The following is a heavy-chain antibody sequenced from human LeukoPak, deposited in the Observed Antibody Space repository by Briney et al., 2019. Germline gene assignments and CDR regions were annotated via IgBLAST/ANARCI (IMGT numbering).Heavy chain of an antibody. CDR1: GDFISNDF. V-gene: IGHV4-4*07. J-gene: IGHJ3*02. CDR2: IYTSGST. Sequence: PSETLSLTCTVSGDFISNDFWIWIRQPAGKGLEWIGRIYTSGSTNYNPSLKSRVTMSVDTSKNQFSLKLSSVTAADTAVYYCAIHDVLDDFDIWGQGTMVTVSS. CDR3: AIHDVLDDFDI. D-gene: IGHD3-16*01.